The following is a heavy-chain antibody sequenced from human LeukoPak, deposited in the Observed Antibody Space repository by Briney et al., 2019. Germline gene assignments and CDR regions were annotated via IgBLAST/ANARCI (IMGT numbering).Heavy chain of an antibody. CDR2: INPNSGGT. CDR3: ARARIPSIAILGVAIIEDYFDY. D-gene: IGHD3-3*01. Sequence: ASVTVSCTSSVSTFTGNYIHWVRQAPGQGLEWMGWINPNSGGTNYSQKFQDRVTMTRDTSISTGYMELSRLRSDDTAIYYCARARIPSIAILGVAIIEDYFDYWGQGTLVTVSS. CDR1: VSTFTGNY. J-gene: IGHJ4*02. V-gene: IGHV1-2*02.